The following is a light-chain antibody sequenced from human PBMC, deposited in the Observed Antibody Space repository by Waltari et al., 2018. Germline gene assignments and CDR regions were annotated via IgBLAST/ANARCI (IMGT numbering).Light chain of an antibody. CDR1: SSTIGSNY. J-gene: IGLJ2*01. CDR2: RKN. CDR3: AAWDDSLSGPV. V-gene: IGLV1-47*01. Sequence: QSVLTQPPSASGTPGQRVTISCSGSSSTIGSNYVYWYQQLPGTAPQLLIYRKNQRPSGVPDRFSGSKSGTSASLAISGLRSEDEADYYCAAWDDSLSGPVFGGGTKLTVL.